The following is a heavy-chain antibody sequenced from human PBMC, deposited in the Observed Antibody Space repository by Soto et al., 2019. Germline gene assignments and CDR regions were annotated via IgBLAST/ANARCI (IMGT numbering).Heavy chain of an antibody. D-gene: IGHD6-13*01. V-gene: IGHV5-10-1*01. CDR3: ARQSSSWYTPTVPDP. CDR2: IDPSDSYT. J-gene: IGHJ5*02. Sequence: PGESLKISCKGSGYSFTSYWISWVRQMPGKGLEWMGRIDPSDSYTNYSPSFQGHVTISADKSISTAYLQWSSLKASDTAMYYCARQSSSWYTPTVPDPWGQGTLVTVS. CDR1: GYSFTSYW.